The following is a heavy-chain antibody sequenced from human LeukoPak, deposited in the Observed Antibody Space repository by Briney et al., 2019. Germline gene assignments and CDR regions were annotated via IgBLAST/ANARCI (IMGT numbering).Heavy chain of an antibody. CDR1: GFTFDDYG. CDR3: SREGSSGYEAY. J-gene: IGHJ4*02. CDR2: INWNGGST. Sequence: GGSLRLSCAASGFTFDDYGMSWVRQAPGKGLEWVSGINWNGGSTGYADSVKGRFTISRDNAKNSLYLQMNSLRAEDTTFVYCSREGSSGYEAYWGQGTLVTVS. D-gene: IGHD3-22*01. V-gene: IGHV3-20*04.